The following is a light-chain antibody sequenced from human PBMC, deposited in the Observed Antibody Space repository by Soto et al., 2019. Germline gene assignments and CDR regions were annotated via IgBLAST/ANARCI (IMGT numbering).Light chain of an antibody. CDR3: QKYNSALWT. Sequence: DIQMTQSPSTLSGSVGDRVTITCRASQTISSWLAWYQQKPGKAPKLLIYKASTLQSGVPSRFSGSGSGTDFTLTISSLQPEDVATYYCQKYNSALWTFGQGTKVDIK. J-gene: IGKJ1*01. CDR1: QTISSW. CDR2: KAS. V-gene: IGKV1-27*01.